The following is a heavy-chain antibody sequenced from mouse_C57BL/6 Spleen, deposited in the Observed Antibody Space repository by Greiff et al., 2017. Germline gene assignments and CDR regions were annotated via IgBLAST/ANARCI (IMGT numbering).Heavy chain of an antibody. D-gene: IGHD1-1*01. CDR2: IDPSDSYT. V-gene: IGHV1-59*01. J-gene: IGHJ3*01. CDR3: FIYYYGSSPFAY. CDR1: GYTFTSYW. Sequence: VQLQQPGAELVRPGTSVKLSCKASGYTFTSYWMHWVKQRPGQGLEWIGVIDPSDSYTNYNQKFKGKATLTVDTSSSTAYMQLSSLTSEDSAVYYCFIYYYGSSPFAYWGQGTLVTVSA.